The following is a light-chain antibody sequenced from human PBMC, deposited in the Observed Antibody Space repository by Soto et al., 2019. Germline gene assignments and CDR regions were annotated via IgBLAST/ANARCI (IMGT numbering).Light chain of an antibody. J-gene: IGKJ5*01. CDR1: QRGLYSSNNKNY. V-gene: IGKV4-1*01. CDR2: WAS. Sequence: DIVMTQSPDSLAVSLGESATINCKSSQRGLYSSNNKNYLAWYQQNPGQPPKLLIYWASPRESGVPDRFSGSGSGTDFTLTISSLKAEDVAVYYCQQYYSTPQTFGQGTQLEIK. CDR3: QQYYSTPQT.